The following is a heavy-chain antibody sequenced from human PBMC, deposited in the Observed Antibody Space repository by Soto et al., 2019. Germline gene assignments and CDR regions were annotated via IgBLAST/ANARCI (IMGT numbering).Heavy chain of an antibody. CDR3: ARLGAAAGTPIYYGMDV. Sequence: PGESLKISCKGSGDSFTSSWIGWVRQMPGKGLELLGIIYPGDSDTRYSPSFQGQVTISADKSISTAYLQWSSLKASDTAIYYCARLGAAAGTPIYYGMDVWGQGTTVTVSS. J-gene: IGHJ6*02. CDR1: GDSFTSSW. CDR2: IYPGDSDT. V-gene: IGHV5-51*01. D-gene: IGHD6-13*01.